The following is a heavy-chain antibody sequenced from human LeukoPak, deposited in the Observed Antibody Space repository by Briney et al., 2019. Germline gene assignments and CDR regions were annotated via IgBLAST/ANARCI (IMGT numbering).Heavy chain of an antibody. D-gene: IGHD6-13*01. CDR3: ASSEYSSSWYSYYPLAGPIDY. CDR2: IFPGDSDP. J-gene: IGHJ4*02. CDR1: GYGFTTYW. V-gene: IGHV5-51*01. Sequence: GESLRISCKGSGYGFTTYWIGWVGRMPGKGLEWMGIIFPGDSDPRYSPSFQGQVTISADKSISTAYLQWSSLKASDTAMYYCASSEYSSSWYSYYPLAGPIDYRGQGTLVTVSS.